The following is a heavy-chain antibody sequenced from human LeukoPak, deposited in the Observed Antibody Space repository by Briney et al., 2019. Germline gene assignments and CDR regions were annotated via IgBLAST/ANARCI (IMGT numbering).Heavy chain of an antibody. CDR3: AKDNYYGSGYYFDY. J-gene: IGHJ4*02. V-gene: IGHV3-23*01. CDR2: ISGSGGST. Sequence: PGGSLRLSCAASGFTFSNYAMSWVRQAPGKGLEWVSSISGSGGSTYYADSVKGRFTISRDNSKNTLFLQMNSLRAEDTAIYYCAKDNYYGSGYYFDYWGQGTLVTASS. D-gene: IGHD3-10*01. CDR1: GFTFSNYA.